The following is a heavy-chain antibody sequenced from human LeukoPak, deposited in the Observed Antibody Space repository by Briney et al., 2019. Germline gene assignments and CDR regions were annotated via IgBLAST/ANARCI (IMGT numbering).Heavy chain of an antibody. CDR1: GFIFNNYW. D-gene: IGHD5-18*01. Sequence: PGGSLRLSCAASGFIFNNYWLTWVRQSPGKGLEWLASIKQDGREKKYVDSVKGRFTIPRDNAKNSLDLQMNSLRAEDTAVYYCARDSPERGYSYGPLDNYFDYWGQGTLVTVSS. V-gene: IGHV3-7*01. J-gene: IGHJ4*02. CDR2: IKQDGREK. CDR3: ARDSPERGYSYGPLDNYFDY.